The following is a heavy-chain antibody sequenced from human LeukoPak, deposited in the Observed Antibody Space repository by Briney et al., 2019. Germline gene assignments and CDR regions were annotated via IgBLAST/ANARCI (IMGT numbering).Heavy chain of an antibody. D-gene: IGHD4/OR15-4a*01. Sequence: GGSLRLSCAASGFTVSSNYMSWVRQAPGKGLEWVSVIYSGVSTYYSASVKGRFTISRDNSNTTLYLQMNSLRAEDTAVYYCARDRAGPFDYWGQGTLVTVSS. CDR2: IYSGVST. CDR3: ARDRAGPFDY. V-gene: IGHV3-53*01. CDR1: GFTVSSNY. J-gene: IGHJ4*02.